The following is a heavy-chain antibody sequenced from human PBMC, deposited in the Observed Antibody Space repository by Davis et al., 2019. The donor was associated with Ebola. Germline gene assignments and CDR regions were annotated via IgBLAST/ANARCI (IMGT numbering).Heavy chain of an antibody. J-gene: IGHJ6*02. CDR1: GGSFSGYY. V-gene: IGHV4-34*01. Sequence: GSLRLSCAVYGGSFSGYYWSWIRQPPGKGLEWIGEINHSGSTNYNPSLKSRVTISVDTSKNQFSLKLSSVTAADTAVYYCARGYSSSWPYYYYYGMDVWGQGTTVTVSS. CDR3: ARGYSSSWPYYYYYGMDV. CDR2: INHSGST. D-gene: IGHD6-13*01.